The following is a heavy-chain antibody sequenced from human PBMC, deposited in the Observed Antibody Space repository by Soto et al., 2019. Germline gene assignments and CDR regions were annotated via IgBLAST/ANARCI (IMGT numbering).Heavy chain of an antibody. CDR3: ARQTTISHNWFDP. CDR1: GGSFSGYY. V-gene: IGHV4-34*01. D-gene: IGHD3-3*01. J-gene: IGHJ5*02. CDR2: INHSGST. Sequence: SETLSLTCAVYGGSFSGYYWSWIRQPPGKGLEWIGEINHSGSTNYNPSLKSRVTISVDTSKNQFSLKLSSVTAADTAVYYCARQTTISHNWFDPWGQGTLVTVSS.